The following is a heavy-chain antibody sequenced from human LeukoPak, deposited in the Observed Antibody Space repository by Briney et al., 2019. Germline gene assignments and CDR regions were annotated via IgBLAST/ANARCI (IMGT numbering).Heavy chain of an antibody. J-gene: IGHJ4*02. Sequence: GRSLRLSCAASGFTFSSYAMHWVRQAPGKGLEWVAVISYDGSNKYYADSVKGRFTISRDNSKNTLYLQMNSLRAEDTAVYYCAREYCSSTSCYNGYFDYWGQGTLVTVSS. V-gene: IGHV3-30*04. CDR3: AREYCSSTSCYNGYFDY. CDR2: ISYDGSNK. D-gene: IGHD2-2*02. CDR1: GFTFSSYA.